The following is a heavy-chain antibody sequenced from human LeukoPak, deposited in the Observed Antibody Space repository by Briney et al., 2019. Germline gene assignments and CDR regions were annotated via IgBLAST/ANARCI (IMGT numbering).Heavy chain of an antibody. CDR1: GFTFSNAW. Sequence: GGSLRLSCAASGFTFSNAWMSWVRQAPGKGLEWVGRIKSKTDGGTTDYAAPVKGRFTISRDDSKSTLYLQMNSLKTEDTAVYYCTTDSDVLPWFGVPGYWGQGTLVTVSS. J-gene: IGHJ4*02. V-gene: IGHV3-15*01. CDR2: IKSKTDGGTT. D-gene: IGHD3-10*01. CDR3: TTDSDVLPWFGVPGY.